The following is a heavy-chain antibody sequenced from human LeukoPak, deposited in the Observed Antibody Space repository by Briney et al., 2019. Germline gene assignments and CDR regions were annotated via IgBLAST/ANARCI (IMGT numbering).Heavy chain of an antibody. J-gene: IGHJ4*02. D-gene: IGHD3-9*01. Sequence: PGGSLRLSCAASGFTFSNYAMNWVRQAPGKGLEWVSHISSDGHVETYVDSVRGRFTMSRDNAKNFLFLQMNGLRAEDTAVYYCARDTLNGPFVISLDYWGQGALVTVSS. CDR2: ISSDGHVE. CDR1: GFTFSNYA. CDR3: ARDTLNGPFVISLDY. V-gene: IGHV3-48*03.